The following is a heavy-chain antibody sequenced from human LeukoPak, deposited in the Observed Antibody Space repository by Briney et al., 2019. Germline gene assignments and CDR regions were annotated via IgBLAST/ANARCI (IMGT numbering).Heavy chain of an antibody. CDR3: ARDRGSSAMDV. CDR2: ISSSGSTI. J-gene: IGHJ6*04. D-gene: IGHD6-13*01. V-gene: IGHV3-48*03. CDR1: GFIFSSYE. Sequence: GGPLRLSCAGFGFIFSSYEMNWVRQAPGKGLEWVSYISSSGSTIYYADSVKGRFTISRDNAKNSLYLQMNSLRAEDTAVYYCARDRGSSAMDVWGKGTTVTVSS.